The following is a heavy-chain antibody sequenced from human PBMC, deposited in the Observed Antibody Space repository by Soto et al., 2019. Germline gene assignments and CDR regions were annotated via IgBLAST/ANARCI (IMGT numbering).Heavy chain of an antibody. V-gene: IGHV3-20*04. CDR2: INSGGSST. CDR1: GFTFSSHA. Sequence: GGSLRLSCAASGFTFSSHAMSWVRQAPGKGLEWVSSINSGGSSTDYADSVKGRFTISRDNAKNSLYLQMNSLRAEDTALYYCARDKSGQWLVRGAFDIWGQGTMVTVSS. J-gene: IGHJ3*02. D-gene: IGHD6-19*01. CDR3: ARDKSGQWLVRGAFDI.